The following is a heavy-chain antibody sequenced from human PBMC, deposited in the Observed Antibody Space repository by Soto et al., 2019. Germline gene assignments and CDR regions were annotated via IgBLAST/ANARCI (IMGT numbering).Heavy chain of an antibody. CDR2: ISWNSGSI. CDR1: GFTFDDYA. Sequence: ESGGGLVQPGRSLRLSCTASGFTFDDYAMHWVRQAPGKGLEWVSGISWNSGSIGYADSVKGRFTISRDNAKNSLYLQMNSLRAEDTALYYCAKDKLGAGYSSGWYDYWGQGSLVTVSS. CDR3: AKDKLGAGYSSGWYDY. V-gene: IGHV3-9*01. J-gene: IGHJ4*02. D-gene: IGHD6-19*01.